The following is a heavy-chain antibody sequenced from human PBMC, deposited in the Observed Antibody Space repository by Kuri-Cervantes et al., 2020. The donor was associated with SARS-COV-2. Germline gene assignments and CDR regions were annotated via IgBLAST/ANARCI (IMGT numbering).Heavy chain of an antibody. CDR1: GFIFSDYY. Sequence: GGSLRLSCTASGFIFSDYYMTWILQAPGKGLEWVSNIGPSGTTKYYADSVKGRFTISRDNAKNSLYLQMSSLRAEDTAVYYCARVESPLNWGTYFDYWGQGTLVTVSS. CDR3: ARVESPLNWGTYFDY. V-gene: IGHV3-11*04. D-gene: IGHD7-27*01. J-gene: IGHJ4*02. CDR2: IGPSGTTK.